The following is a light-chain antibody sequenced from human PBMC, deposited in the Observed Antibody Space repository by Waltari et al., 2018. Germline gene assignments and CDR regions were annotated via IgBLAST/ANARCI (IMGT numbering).Light chain of an antibody. J-gene: IGKJ1*01. CDR1: QRINNW. Sequence: DIQMTQSPSTLSASVGDTGTITCRASQRINNWLAWYQQKPGKDTQFLMYKASDLESGFPSRFSGRGSGTEFTLTINSLQPDDFATYYCQLYDSYSMWTFGQGTRVVIK. V-gene: IGKV1-5*03. CDR2: KAS. CDR3: QLYDSYSMWT.